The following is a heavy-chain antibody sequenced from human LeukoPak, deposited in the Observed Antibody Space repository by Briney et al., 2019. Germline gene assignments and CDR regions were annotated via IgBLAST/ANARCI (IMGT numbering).Heavy chain of an antibody. CDR2: ISYSGST. D-gene: IGHD4-17*01. CDR3: ASLTTVTQGYFDS. J-gene: IGHJ4*02. CDR1: GVSISTYY. V-gene: IGHV4-59*08. Sequence: SETLSLTCTVSGVSISTYYWSWIRQPPGKGLEWIGYISYSGSTNYNPSLKSRLTISVDASKNQFSLKLSSVTATDTAVYYCASLTTVTQGYFDSWGQGTLVTVSS.